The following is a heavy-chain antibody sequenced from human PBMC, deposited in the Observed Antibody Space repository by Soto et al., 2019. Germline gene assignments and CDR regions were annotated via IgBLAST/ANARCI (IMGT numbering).Heavy chain of an antibody. D-gene: IGHD2-8*01. V-gene: IGHV1-69*13. Sequence: SSVKLSVKASGYTFSSYAISWVRQAPGQGLEWMGGIIPIFGTANYAQKFQGRVTITADESTSTAYMELSSLRSEDTAVYYCASELDCTNGVCSNNYWGQGTLVTVPS. CDR1: GYTFSSYA. CDR2: IIPIFGTA. CDR3: ASELDCTNGVCSNNY. J-gene: IGHJ4*02.